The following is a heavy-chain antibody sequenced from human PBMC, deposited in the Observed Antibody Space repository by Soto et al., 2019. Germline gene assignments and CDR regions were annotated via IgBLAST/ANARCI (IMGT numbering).Heavy chain of an antibody. CDR3: ARPRDCSSTSCYGALDP. J-gene: IGHJ5*02. CDR2: IYYSGST. Sequence: SETLSLTCSVSGGSIGTYYWSWIRQPPGKGLEWIGYIYYSGSTNYNPSLRRRVSISVDTSKNQFSLKLSSVTAADTAVYYCARPRDCSSTSCYGALDPWGQGTLVTVSS. D-gene: IGHD2-2*01. CDR1: GGSIGTYY. V-gene: IGHV4-59*08.